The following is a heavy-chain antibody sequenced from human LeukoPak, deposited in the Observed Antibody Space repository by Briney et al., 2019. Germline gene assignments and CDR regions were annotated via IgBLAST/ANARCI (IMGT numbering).Heavy chain of an antibody. Sequence: GGPLRLSCAASGFTFSSYSMSWVRQAPGKGLEWVSSISSSSSYIYYADSVKGRFTISRDNAKNSLYLQMNSLRAEDTAVYYCARSMSLRNFDYWGQGTLVTVSS. D-gene: IGHD5-12*01. J-gene: IGHJ4*02. CDR1: GFTFSSYS. V-gene: IGHV3-21*01. CDR2: ISSSSSYI. CDR3: ARSMSLRNFDY.